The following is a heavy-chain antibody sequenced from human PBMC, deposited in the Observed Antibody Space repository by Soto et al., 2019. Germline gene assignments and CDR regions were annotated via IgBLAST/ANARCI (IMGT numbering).Heavy chain of an antibody. D-gene: IGHD2-15*01. Sequence: ASVKVSCKASGYTFTRYTMNWVRQAPGQRLEWMGWINPDNGNTKSSQKFQGRVIITRDTSASTAYMDLSSLRSEDTAVYYCARGIATGQLDPWGQATLVTVSS. CDR2: INPDNGNT. J-gene: IGHJ5*02. V-gene: IGHV1-3*01. CDR3: ARGIATGQLDP. CDR1: GYTFTRYT.